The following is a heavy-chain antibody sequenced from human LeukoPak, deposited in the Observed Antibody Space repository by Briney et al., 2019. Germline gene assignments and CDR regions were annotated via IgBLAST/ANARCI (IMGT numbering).Heavy chain of an antibody. CDR2: INPNSGGT. Sequence: ASVKVSCKASGYTFTGYCMHWVRQAPGHGLEWMGWINPNSGGTNYAQKFQGRVTMTRDTSISTAYMELSRLRSDDTAVYYCARDLYFLKAAPAGDAFDIWGQGTMVTVSS. J-gene: IGHJ3*02. V-gene: IGHV1-2*02. CDR1: GYTFTGYC. CDR3: ARDLYFLKAAPAGDAFDI. D-gene: IGHD2/OR15-2a*01.